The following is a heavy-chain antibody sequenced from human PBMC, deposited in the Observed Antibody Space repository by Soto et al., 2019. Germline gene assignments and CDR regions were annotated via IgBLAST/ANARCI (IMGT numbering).Heavy chain of an antibody. D-gene: IGHD6-13*01. J-gene: IGHJ2*01. CDR2: INSSSTYT. V-gene: IGHV3-21*05. CDR1: GFTFSTYS. Sequence: RLSCAASGFTFSTYSMNWVRQAPGKGLEWVSYINSSSTYTNYADSVKGRFTISRDNGKNSLYLQMNSLRAEDTAVYYCARIIAAAGGRRYFDVWGRGTLVTVSS. CDR3: ARIIAAAGGRRYFDV.